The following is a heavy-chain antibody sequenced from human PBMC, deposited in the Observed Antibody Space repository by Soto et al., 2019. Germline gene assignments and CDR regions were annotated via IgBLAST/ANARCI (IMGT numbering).Heavy chain of an antibody. CDR2: INHSGST. D-gene: IGHD3-3*01. Sequence: PSETLSLTCAVYGGSFSGYYWSWIRQPPGKGLEWIGEINHSGSTNYNPSLKIRVTISVDTSKNQFSLKLSSVAAAETAVYYCAREASQLWGGYHDWFAPWGQGTLVTVSS. J-gene: IGHJ5*02. CDR3: AREASQLWGGYHDWFAP. V-gene: IGHV4-34*01. CDR1: GGSFSGYY.